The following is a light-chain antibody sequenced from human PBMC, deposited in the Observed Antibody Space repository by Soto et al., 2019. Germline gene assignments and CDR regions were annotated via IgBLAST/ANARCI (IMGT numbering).Light chain of an antibody. CDR3: QQYVTSPWA. J-gene: IGKJ1*01. Sequence: EIVLTQSPGTLSLSPGERATLSCRASQSVSSSYLAWYQQKPGQSPRLLIYRASTRATGIPDRFSGSGSGTVFTLTISRLEPEDVAVYYCQQYVTSPWAFGQGTKVAIE. CDR2: RAS. CDR1: QSVSSSY. V-gene: IGKV3-20*01.